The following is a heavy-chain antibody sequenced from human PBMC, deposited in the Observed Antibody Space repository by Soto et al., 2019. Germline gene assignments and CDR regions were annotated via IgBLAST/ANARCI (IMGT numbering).Heavy chain of an antibody. CDR2: IAYDGRNK. V-gene: IGHV3-30*04. D-gene: IGHD1-1*01. J-gene: IGHJ4*02. CDR3: ARELERVFDY. Sequence: QVQLVESGGGVVQPGRSLRLSCAASGFTFSSYAMHWVRQAPGKGLEWVAAIAYDGRNKYYADSVKGRFTISRDNSKNTLYLQMNSLRIEDTAVYYCARELERVFDYWGQGTLVTVSS. CDR1: GFTFSSYA.